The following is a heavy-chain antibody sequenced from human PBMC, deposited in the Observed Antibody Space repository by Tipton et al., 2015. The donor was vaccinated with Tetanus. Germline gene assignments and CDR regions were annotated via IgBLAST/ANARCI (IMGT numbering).Heavy chain of an antibody. D-gene: IGHD3-22*01. V-gene: IGHV4-30-2*01. CDR1: GGSISGGGYS. CDR3: ARAVRFYYDSSTYYQYYFDS. CDR2: ICESGTT. J-gene: IGHJ4*02. Sequence: TLSLTCDVSGGSISGGGYSWSWIRQPPGPGKGLEWIGYICESGTTHYNPSLKSRVTLSLDMSKNHVSLNLTSVTAADTAVYYCARAVRFYYDSSTYYQYYFDSWGQGTLVTVSS.